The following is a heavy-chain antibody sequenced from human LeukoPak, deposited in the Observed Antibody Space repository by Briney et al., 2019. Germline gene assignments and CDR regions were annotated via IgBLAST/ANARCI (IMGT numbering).Heavy chain of an antibody. D-gene: IGHD1-7*01. Sequence: SGTLFLTCTVSGGSISSGDYYWSWIRQPPGKGLEWIGYIYYSGSTNYNPSLKSRVTISVDTSKNQFSLKLSSVTAADTAVYYCARLEGNWNYRGAFDIWGQGTMVTVSS. CDR1: GGSISSGDYY. V-gene: IGHV4-61*08. J-gene: IGHJ3*02. CDR3: ARLEGNWNYRGAFDI. CDR2: IYYSGST.